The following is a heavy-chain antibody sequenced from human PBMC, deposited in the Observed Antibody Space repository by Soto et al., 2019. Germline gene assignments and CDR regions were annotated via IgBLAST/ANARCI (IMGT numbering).Heavy chain of an antibody. CDR2: INHDGSKT. J-gene: IGHJ4*02. D-gene: IGHD6-13*01. V-gene: IGHV3-74*01. CDR1: KFSFNNYW. Sequence: LRLSCAASKFSFNNYWMHWVRQVPGKGPAWVSRINHDGSKTEYADSVKGRFTISRDNTKNTLYLQMNSLRVEDTAMYYCVREPWGFSGTWYDYWGQGTLVTVSS. CDR3: VREPWGFSGTWYDY.